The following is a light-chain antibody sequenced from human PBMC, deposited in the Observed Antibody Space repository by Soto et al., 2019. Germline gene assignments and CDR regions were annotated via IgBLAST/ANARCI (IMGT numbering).Light chain of an antibody. CDR2: KAS. Sequence: DIQMTQSPSTLSASVGDRVTITCRVSQSISSWLAWYQQKPGKAPKLLIYKASSLESGVPSRFSGSGSGTEFTLTISSLQPDDFATYYCQQYNSYWTFGRGTKVEIK. V-gene: IGKV1-5*03. CDR1: QSISSW. CDR3: QQYNSYWT. J-gene: IGKJ1*01.